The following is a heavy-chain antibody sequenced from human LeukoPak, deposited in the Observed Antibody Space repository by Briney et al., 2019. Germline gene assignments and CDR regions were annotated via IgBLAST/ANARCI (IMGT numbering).Heavy chain of an antibody. J-gene: IGHJ6*03. Sequence: GGSLRLSCAASGFTVSNNYMNWVRQAPGKGLEWVSVIYSGGSTYYADSVKGRFTISRDSSKNTLYLQMNGLRAEDTAVYYCAKVAEVGATGYYYYMDVWGKGTTVTISS. CDR3: AKVAEVGATGYYYYMDV. CDR1: GFTVSNNY. CDR2: IYSGGST. V-gene: IGHV3-66*01. D-gene: IGHD1-26*01.